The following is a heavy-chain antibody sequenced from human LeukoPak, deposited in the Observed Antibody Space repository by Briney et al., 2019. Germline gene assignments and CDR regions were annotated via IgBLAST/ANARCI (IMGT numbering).Heavy chain of an antibody. V-gene: IGHV3-7*01. CDR1: GLIFSNYW. CDR3: TRDRWIDY. J-gene: IGHJ4*02. D-gene: IGHD3-16*02. Sequence: GGSLRLSCAASGLIFSNYWMTWVRQAPGKGLEWVANINMDGSEENYVDSVKGRFTISRDNAKNSLYLRMNSLRAEDAAVYYCTRDRWIDYWGQGTLVTVSS. CDR2: INMDGSEE.